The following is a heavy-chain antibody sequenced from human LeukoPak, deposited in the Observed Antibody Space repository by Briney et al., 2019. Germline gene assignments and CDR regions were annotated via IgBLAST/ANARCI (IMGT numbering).Heavy chain of an antibody. CDR1: GFTFSSYS. J-gene: IGHJ6*02. D-gene: IGHD1-14*01. CDR3: ARDLRNYYGMDV. CDR2: ISSSGSAE. Sequence: GGSLRLSCAASGFTFSSYSMNWVRQAPGKGLEWVSYISSSGSAEYYADSVEGRFTISRDNAKNSLYLQMNSLRDEDTAVYYCARDLRNYYGMDVWGQGTTVTVS. V-gene: IGHV3-48*02.